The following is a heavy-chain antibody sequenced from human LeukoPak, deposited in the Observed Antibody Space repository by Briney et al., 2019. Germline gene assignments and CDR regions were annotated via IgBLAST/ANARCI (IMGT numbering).Heavy chain of an antibody. CDR3: AKDSLGVTRPHYYYYGMDV. Sequence: GRSLRLSCAASGSTFSSYGMHWVRQAPGKGLEWVAVISYDGSNKYYADSVKGRFTISRDNSKNTLYLQMNSLRAEDTAVYYCAKDSLGVTRPHYYYYGMDVWGKGTTVTVSS. V-gene: IGHV3-30*18. J-gene: IGHJ6*04. CDR2: ISYDGSNK. CDR1: GSTFSSYG. D-gene: IGHD2-21*02.